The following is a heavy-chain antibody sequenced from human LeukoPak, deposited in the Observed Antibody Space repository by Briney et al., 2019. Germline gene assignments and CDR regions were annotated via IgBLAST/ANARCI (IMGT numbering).Heavy chain of an antibody. V-gene: IGHV3-7*01. Sequence: PGGSLRLSSAASGFTFSSYWMSWVRQAPGKGLEWVANIKQDGSEKYYVDSVKGRFAISRDNAKNSLYLQMNSLRAEDTAVYYCARDTSDYYGSGSYFDYWGQGTLVTVSS. D-gene: IGHD3-10*01. J-gene: IGHJ4*02. CDR3: ARDTSDYYGSGSYFDY. CDR2: IKQDGSEK. CDR1: GFTFSSYW.